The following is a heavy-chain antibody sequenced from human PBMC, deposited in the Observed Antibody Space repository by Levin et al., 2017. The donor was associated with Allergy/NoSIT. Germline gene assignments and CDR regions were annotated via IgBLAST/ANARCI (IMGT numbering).Heavy chain of an antibody. J-gene: IGHJ6*02. CDR1: GYSISSGYY. Sequence: RSQTLSLTCAVSGYSISSGYYWGWIRQPPGKGLEWIGSIHHSGGTYYNPSLKSRVTISVDTSKNQFSLKLSSVTAADTAVYYCADRGGMDVWGQGTTVTVSS. CDR2: IHHSGGT. V-gene: IGHV4-38-2*01. D-gene: IGHD1-14*01. CDR3: ADRGGMDV.